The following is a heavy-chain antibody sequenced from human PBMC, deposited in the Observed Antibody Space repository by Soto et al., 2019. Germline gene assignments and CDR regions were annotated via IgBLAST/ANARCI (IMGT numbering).Heavy chain of an antibody. J-gene: IGHJ6*03. CDR1: DSAISSCY. V-gene: IGHV4-59*08. CDR2: IYYSGST. Sequence: PSGSLSLTCTVADSAISSCYWSWIRQPPGKGLEWIGYIYYSGSTNYNPSLKSRVTISVDTSKNQFSLKLSSVTAADTAVYYCARRVWSTYYYYMDVWGKGTTVTVSS. D-gene: IGHD2-8*02. CDR3: ARRVWSTYYYYMDV.